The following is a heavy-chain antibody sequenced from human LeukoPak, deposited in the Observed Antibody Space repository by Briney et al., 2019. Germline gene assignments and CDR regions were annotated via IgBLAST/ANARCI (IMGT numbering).Heavy chain of an antibody. D-gene: IGHD2-15*01. CDR3: ALGDVVVVAARSRAIDYYGMDV. J-gene: IGHJ6*02. CDR2: ISPYNGNT. V-gene: IGHV1-18*01. CDR1: GYTFTSYG. Sequence: GASVKVSCKASGYTFTSYGISWVRQAPGQGLEWMGWISPYNGNTNYAQKLQGRVTMTTDTSTSTAYMELRSLRSDDTAVYYCALGDVVVVAARSRAIDYYGMDVWGQGTTVTVSS.